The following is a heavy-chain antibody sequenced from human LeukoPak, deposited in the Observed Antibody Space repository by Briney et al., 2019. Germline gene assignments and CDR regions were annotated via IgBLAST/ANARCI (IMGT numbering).Heavy chain of an antibody. V-gene: IGHV1-2*02. CDR2: INPNSGGT. D-gene: IGHD5-12*01. CDR1: GYTFTGHY. Sequence: ASVKVSCKASGYTFTGHYMHWVRQAPGQGLEWMGWINPNSGGTNYAQKFQGRVTMTRDTSISKAYMELSRLRSDDTAIYYCAREGVDIVATVYFYYYAMDVWGQGTTVTVSS. J-gene: IGHJ6*02. CDR3: AREGVDIVATVYFYYYAMDV.